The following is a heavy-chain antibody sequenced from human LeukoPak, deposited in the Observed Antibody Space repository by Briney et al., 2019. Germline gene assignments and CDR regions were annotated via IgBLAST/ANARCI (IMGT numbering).Heavy chain of an antibody. D-gene: IGHD3-22*01. Sequence: GGSLRLSCAASGFTFSSYSMNWVRQAPGKGLQWVSSISSSSSYIYYADSVKGRFTISRDNAKNSLYLQMNSLRAEDTALYYCARAAPTRTMIGSGADYWGQGTLVTVSS. CDR3: ARAAPTRTMIGSGADY. CDR2: ISSSSSYI. CDR1: GFTFSSYS. J-gene: IGHJ4*02. V-gene: IGHV3-21*01.